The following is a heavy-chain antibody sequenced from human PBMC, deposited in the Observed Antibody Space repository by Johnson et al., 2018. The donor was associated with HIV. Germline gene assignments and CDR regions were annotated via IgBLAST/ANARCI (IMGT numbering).Heavy chain of an antibody. CDR3: ARAHYSDSSGHWGTGAFDI. CDR2: ISYDGSSK. CDR1: GFTFSSYA. J-gene: IGHJ3*02. V-gene: IGHV3-30-3*01. Sequence: QVQLVESGGGVVQPGRSLRLSCAASGFTFSSYAMHWVRRAPGKGLEWVAIISYDGSSKYYADSVNGRFTISRDNSKNTLYLQMNSLRAEDTAVYHCARAHYSDSSGHWGTGAFDIWGQGTMVTVSS. D-gene: IGHD3-22*01.